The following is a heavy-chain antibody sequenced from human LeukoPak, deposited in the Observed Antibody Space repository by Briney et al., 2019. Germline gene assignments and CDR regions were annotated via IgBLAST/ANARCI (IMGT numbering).Heavy chain of an antibody. V-gene: IGHV3-74*01. J-gene: IGHJ4*02. CDR2: INSDGSTT. D-gene: IGHD6-13*01. CDR1: GFSLSSYW. CDR3: GRGGAAAVFDY. Sequence: PGGSLRLSCAASGFSLSSYWMHWVRQAPGKGLVWVSRINSDGSTTTYADFVKGRFTISRDNARNTLYLQMSSLRAEDTAVYYCGRGGAAAVFDYWGQGTLVTVSS.